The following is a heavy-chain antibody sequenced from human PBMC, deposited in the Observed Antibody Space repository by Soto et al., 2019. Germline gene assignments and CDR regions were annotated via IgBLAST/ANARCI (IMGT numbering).Heavy chain of an antibody. CDR2: IYYSGST. J-gene: IGHJ5*02. D-gene: IGHD3-3*01. CDR1: GGSISSYY. Sequence: SETLSLTCTVFGGSISSYYWSWIRQPPGKGLEWIGYIYYSGSTNYNPSLKSRVTISVDTSKNQFSLKLSSVTAADTAVYYCARGGGITIFGVNLNWYDPWGQGTLVIVSS. CDR3: ARGGGITIFGVNLNWYDP. V-gene: IGHV4-59*01.